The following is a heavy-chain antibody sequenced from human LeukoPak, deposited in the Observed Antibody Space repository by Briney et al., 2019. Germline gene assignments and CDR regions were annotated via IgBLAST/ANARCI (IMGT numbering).Heavy chain of an antibody. Sequence: ASVKVSCKASSYSFTSYGISWVRQAPGQGLEWMGWISAYNGNTNYAQNLQGRVAMSTDTSTNTAYMELRSLRYEDTAVYYCAREVESGSSGYWGQGTLVTVSS. V-gene: IGHV1-18*01. CDR3: AREVESGSSGY. CDR1: SYSFTSYG. CDR2: ISAYNGNT. J-gene: IGHJ4*02. D-gene: IGHD1-26*01.